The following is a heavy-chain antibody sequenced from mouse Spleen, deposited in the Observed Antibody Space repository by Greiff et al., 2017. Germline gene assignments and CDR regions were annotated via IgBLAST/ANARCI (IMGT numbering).Heavy chain of an antibody. Sequence: EVHLVESGGGLVKPGGSLKLSCAASGFTFSDYGMHWVRQAPEKGLEWVAYISSGSSTIYYADTVKGRFTISRDNAKNTLFLQMTSLRSEDTAMYYCARPYSNLWYFDVWGTGTTVTVSS. CDR3: ARPYSNLWYFDV. D-gene: IGHD2-5*01. CDR2: ISSGSSTI. V-gene: IGHV5-17*01. CDR1: GFTFSDYG. J-gene: IGHJ1*03.